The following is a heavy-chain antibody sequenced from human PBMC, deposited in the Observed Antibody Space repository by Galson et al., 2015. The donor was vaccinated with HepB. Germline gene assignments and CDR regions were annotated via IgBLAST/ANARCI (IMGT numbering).Heavy chain of an antibody. CDR1: GFTFSDYY. Sequence: SLRLSCAASGFTFSDYYMSWIRQAPGKGLEWVSYISSSGSTIYYADSVKGRFAISRDNAKNSLYLQMNSLRAEDTAVYYCARVVVGGWSPYYFDYWGQGTLVTVSS. D-gene: IGHD6-19*01. J-gene: IGHJ4*02. V-gene: IGHV3-11*01. CDR3: ARVVVGGWSPYYFDY. CDR2: ISSSGSTI.